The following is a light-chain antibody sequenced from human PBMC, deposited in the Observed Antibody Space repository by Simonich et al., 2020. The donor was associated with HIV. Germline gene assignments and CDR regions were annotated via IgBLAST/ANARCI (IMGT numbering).Light chain of an antibody. CDR2: WAS. CDR3: QQYFSTPFT. J-gene: IGKJ3*01. V-gene: IGKV4-1*01. Sequence: DIVMTQSPDSLAVSLGERVTINCKSSQSILYSSNNKNNLAWYQQKPGQPPKLLIYWASTRESGVPDRFSGSGSGTHFTLTISSLQAEDVAVYYCQQYFSTPFTFGPGTKVDIK. CDR1: QSILYSSNNKNN.